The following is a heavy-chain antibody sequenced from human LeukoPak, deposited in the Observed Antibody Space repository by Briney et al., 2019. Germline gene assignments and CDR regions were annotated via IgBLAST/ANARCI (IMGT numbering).Heavy chain of an antibody. CDR2: ISWNSGSI. CDR1: GFTFDDYA. Sequence: GGSLRLSCAASGFTFDDYAMHWVRQAPGKGLEWVSGISWNSGSIGYADSVKGRFTISRDNAKNSLYLQMNSLRAEDTALCYCAKDAGIAAAGPFDYWGRGTLVTVSS. J-gene: IGHJ4*02. D-gene: IGHD6-13*01. CDR3: AKDAGIAAAGPFDY. V-gene: IGHV3-9*01.